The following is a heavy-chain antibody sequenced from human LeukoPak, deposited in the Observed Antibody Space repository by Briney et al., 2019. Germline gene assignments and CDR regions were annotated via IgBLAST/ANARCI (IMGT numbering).Heavy chain of an antibody. V-gene: IGHV4-4*07. J-gene: IGHJ6*03. Sequence: PSETLSLTCTVSGGSISSYYWSWLRQPAGKGLEWIGRIYISGSTNHNPSLKSRVTMSIDMSKNQFSLKLSSVTAADTAVYYCARGPRNYGRPYYYYYMDGWGKGTTVTVSS. CDR1: GGSISSYY. CDR3: ARGPRNYGRPYYYYYMDG. D-gene: IGHD1-7*01. CDR2: IYISGST.